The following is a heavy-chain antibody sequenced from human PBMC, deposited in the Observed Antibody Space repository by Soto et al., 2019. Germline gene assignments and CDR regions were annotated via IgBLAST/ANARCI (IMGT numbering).Heavy chain of an antibody. CDR1: GYSFTSYW. J-gene: IGHJ6*02. Sequence: PGASQTISCKGSGYSFTSYWIGWVRQMPGKGLEWMGIIYPGDSDTRYSPSFQGQVTISAVKSISTTCLQWSSLRTTDTAVYYWARGGSISSAYCMDFWGQGTTVTVSS. CDR3: ARGGSISSAYCMDF. V-gene: IGHV5-51*01. CDR2: IYPGDSDT. D-gene: IGHD6-13*01.